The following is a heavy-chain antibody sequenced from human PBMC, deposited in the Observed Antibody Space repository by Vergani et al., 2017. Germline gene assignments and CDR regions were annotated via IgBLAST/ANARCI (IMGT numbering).Heavy chain of an antibody. D-gene: IGHD6-6*01. J-gene: IGHJ6*02. CDR1: GFTFSSYG. CDR3: AKEAQLATYYYYGMDV. V-gene: IGHV3-33*06. CDR2: IWYDGSNK. Sequence: VQLVESGGGLVKPGGSLRLSCAASGFTFSSYGMHWVRQAPGKGLEWVAVIWYDGSNKYYADSVKGRFTISRDNSKNTLYLQMNSLRAEDTAVYYCAKEAQLATYYYYGMDVWGQGTTVTVSS.